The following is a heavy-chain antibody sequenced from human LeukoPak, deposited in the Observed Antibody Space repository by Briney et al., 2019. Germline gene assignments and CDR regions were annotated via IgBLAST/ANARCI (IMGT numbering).Heavy chain of an antibody. Sequence: PRGSLRLSCAASGFTFSTYSMNWVRQAPGKGLEWIGSIYHSGSTYYNPSLKSRLTMSIDTSTNQLSVSLNSVTAADTAVYYCARGRSGSYYDAFDIWGQGTMVTVSS. CDR1: GFTFSTYS. V-gene: IGHV4-38-2*01. D-gene: IGHD1-26*01. CDR3: ARGRSGSYYDAFDI. CDR2: IYHSGST. J-gene: IGHJ3*02.